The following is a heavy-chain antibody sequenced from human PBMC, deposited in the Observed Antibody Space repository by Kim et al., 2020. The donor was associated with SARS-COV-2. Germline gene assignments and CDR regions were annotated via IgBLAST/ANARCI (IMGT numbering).Heavy chain of an antibody. CDR2: INHSGST. D-gene: IGHD3-3*01. V-gene: IGHV4-34*01. CDR3: ARGCWSGYYMVRSWFDP. CDR1: GGSFSGYY. Sequence: SETLSLTCAVYGGSFSGYYWSWIRQPPGKGLEWIGEINHSGSTNYNPSLKSRVTISVDTSKNQFSLKLSSVTAADTAVYYCARGCWSGYYMVRSWFDPWG. J-gene: IGHJ5*02.